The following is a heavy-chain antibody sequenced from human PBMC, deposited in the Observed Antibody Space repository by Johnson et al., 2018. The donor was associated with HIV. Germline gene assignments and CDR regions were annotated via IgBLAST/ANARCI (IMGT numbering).Heavy chain of an antibody. D-gene: IGHD3-22*01. V-gene: IGHV3-66*01. J-gene: IGHJ3*02. CDR2: LYSSGDT. CDR1: GITVSSNY. CDR3: ARSPHYDGRAFDI. Sequence: VQLVQSGGGLVQPGGSLRLSCAASGITVSSNYISWVRQAPGKGLEWVSVLYSSGDTDSADSVKGRFTVSRDNSKNTLYLQMNSLRAEDTARYYCARSPHYDGRAFDIWGQGTLVTVSS.